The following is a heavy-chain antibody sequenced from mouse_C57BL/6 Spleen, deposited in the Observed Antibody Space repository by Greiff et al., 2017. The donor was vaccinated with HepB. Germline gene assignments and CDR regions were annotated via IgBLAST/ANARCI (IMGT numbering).Heavy chain of an antibody. CDR2: IDPEDGET. Sequence: EVQLQQSGAELVKPGASVKLSCTASGFNIKDYYMHWVKQRTEQGLEWIGRIDPEDGETKYAPKFQGKATITADTSSNTADLQLSSLTSEDTAVYYCARSDYDYDSVAYWGQGTLVTVSA. CDR1: GFNIKDYY. J-gene: IGHJ3*01. D-gene: IGHD2-4*01. CDR3: ARSDYDYDSVAY. V-gene: IGHV14-2*01.